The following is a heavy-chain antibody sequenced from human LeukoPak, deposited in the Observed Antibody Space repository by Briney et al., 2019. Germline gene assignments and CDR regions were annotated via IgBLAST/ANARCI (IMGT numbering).Heavy chain of an antibody. J-gene: IGHJ6*03. CDR2: ISGSGGST. D-gene: IGHD6-6*01. CDR3: ARVASIAARYYYYYYMDV. CDR1: GFTFSSYA. Sequence: PGGSLRLSCAASGFTFSSYAMSWVRQAPGKGLEWVSAISGSGGSTYYADSVKGRFTISRDNAKNSLYLQMNSLRAEDTAVYYCARVASIAARYYYYYYMDVWGKGTTVTVSS. V-gene: IGHV3-23*01.